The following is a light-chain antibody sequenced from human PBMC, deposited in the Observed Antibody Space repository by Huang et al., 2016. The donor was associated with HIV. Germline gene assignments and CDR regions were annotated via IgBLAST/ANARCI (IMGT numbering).Light chain of an antibody. CDR1: QSLFFSSNKRSY. J-gene: IGKJ4*01. V-gene: IGKV4-1*01. CDR3: QQYYHNPLT. Sequence: DIVMTQPPASLIVSLGERATINFRSSQSLFFSSNKRSYLAWYQQKPGQPPKVVMSWASARESGVPDRFSGSGSGTHFTLTISSLQAEDVAVYYCQQYYHNPLTFGGGTKVEIK. CDR2: WAS.